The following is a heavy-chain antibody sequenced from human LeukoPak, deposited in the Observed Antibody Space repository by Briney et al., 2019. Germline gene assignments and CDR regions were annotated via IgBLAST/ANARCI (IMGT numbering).Heavy chain of an antibody. CDR2: ISSSSSYI. Sequence: GGSLRLSCAASGFTFSSYSMNWVRQAPGEGLEWVSSISSSSSYIYYADSVKGRFTISRDNAKNSLYLQMNSLRAEDTAVYYCARDPFPKYYYGSGSYYREWGQGTLVTVSS. CDR1: GFTFSSYS. CDR3: ARDPFPKYYYGSGSYYRE. D-gene: IGHD3-10*01. V-gene: IGHV3-21*01. J-gene: IGHJ4*02.